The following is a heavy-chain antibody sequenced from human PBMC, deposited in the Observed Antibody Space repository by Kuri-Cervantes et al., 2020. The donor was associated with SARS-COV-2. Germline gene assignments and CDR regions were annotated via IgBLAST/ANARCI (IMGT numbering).Heavy chain of an antibody. J-gene: IGHJ4*02. V-gene: IGHV1-18*04. Sequence: GESLKISCKGSGYSFTSYWIGWVRQAPGQGLEWMGWISAYNGNTNYAQKLQGRVTMTTDTSTSTAYMELRSLRSDDTAAYYCARGRSAARFDYWGQGTLVTVSS. CDR3: ARGRSAARFDY. D-gene: IGHD6-6*01. CDR2: ISAYNGNT. CDR1: GYSFTSYW.